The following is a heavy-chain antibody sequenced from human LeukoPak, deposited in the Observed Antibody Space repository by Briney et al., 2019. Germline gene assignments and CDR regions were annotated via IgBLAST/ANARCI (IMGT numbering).Heavy chain of an antibody. D-gene: IGHD6-19*01. V-gene: IGHV3-23*01. CDR3: AKIVQWLAHD. J-gene: IGHJ4*02. CDR1: GFTFDDYA. Sequence: GGSLRLSCAASGFTFDDYAMHWVRQAPGKGLEWVAAISGSGGSTYYADSVKGRFTISRDNSKNTLYLQMNSLRAEDTAVYYCAKIVQWLAHDWGQGTLVTVSS. CDR2: ISGSGGST.